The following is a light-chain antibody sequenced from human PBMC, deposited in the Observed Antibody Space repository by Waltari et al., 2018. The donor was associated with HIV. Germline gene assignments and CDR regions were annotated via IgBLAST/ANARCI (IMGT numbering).Light chain of an antibody. CDR2: WAS. V-gene: IGKV4-1*01. CDR1: RTVLYKRNY. Sequence: DIVMTQSTDSLSVSLGARPTVTCTSSRTVLYKRNYLAWYQQKPGQPPKVLIYWASTRAFGVPDRFSGSGSGTDFSLTISRVQADDVAIYYCQQYYTLRSTFGGGTKIEI. CDR3: QQYYTLRST. J-gene: IGKJ4*01.